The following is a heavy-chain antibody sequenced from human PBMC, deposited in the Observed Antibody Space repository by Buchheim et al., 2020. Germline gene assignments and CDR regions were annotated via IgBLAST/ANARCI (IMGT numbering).Heavy chain of an antibody. V-gene: IGHV3-48*03. CDR2: ISSSGSTI. CDR1: GFTFSSYE. CDR3: ARDRRGDIVLMVYAIPYYYYYGMDV. Sequence: EVQLVESGGGLVQPGGSLRLSCAASGFTFSSYEMNWVRQAPGKGLEWVSYISSSGSTIYYADSVKGRFTISRDNAKNSLYLQMNSLRAEDTAVYYCARDRRGDIVLMVYAIPYYYYYGMDVWGQGTT. D-gene: IGHD2-8*01. J-gene: IGHJ6*02.